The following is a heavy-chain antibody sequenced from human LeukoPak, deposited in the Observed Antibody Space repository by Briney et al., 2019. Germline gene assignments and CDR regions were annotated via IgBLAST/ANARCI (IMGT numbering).Heavy chain of an antibody. CDR1: GGSISSYY. CDR2: IYYSGST. CDR3: ARDYGDHRVDY. V-gene: IGHV4-59*01. Sequence: SETLSLTCTVSGGSISSYYWSWIRQPPGKGLEWIGYIYYSGSTNYNPSLKSRVTISVDTSKNQFSLKLSSVTAADTTVYYCARDYGDHRVDYWGQGTLVTVSS. D-gene: IGHD4-17*01. J-gene: IGHJ4*02.